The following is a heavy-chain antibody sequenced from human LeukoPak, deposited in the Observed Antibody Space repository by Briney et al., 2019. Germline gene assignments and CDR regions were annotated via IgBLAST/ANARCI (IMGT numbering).Heavy chain of an antibody. D-gene: IGHD3-22*01. CDR1: GDSINSLDL. CDR3: AGLVGRYSSGLYYYYFDY. V-gene: IGHV4-4*02. J-gene: IGHJ4*02. CDR2: MYLSGTT. Sequence: PSETLSLTCTVSGDSINSLDLWSWVRQPPGKGLEWIGEMYLSGTTHSNPSVKSRVTISIDKSKNQFFLNLSSVTAADTAVYYYAGLVGRYSSGLYYYYFDYWGQGTLVTVSS.